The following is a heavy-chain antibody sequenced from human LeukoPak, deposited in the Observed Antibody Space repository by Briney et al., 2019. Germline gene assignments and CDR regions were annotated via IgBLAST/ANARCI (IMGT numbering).Heavy chain of an antibody. D-gene: IGHD3/OR15-3a*01. Sequence: PGGSLRLSCTASGFTFDNYWMTWVRQPPGKGLEWVANIKQDGGERYYVDSVRGRFTISRDNSKNSLYLQMNSLRAEDTAVYYCVRDGRPLDYWGQGTLVIVSS. CDR2: IKQDGGER. CDR3: VRDGRPLDY. J-gene: IGHJ4*02. V-gene: IGHV3-7*01. CDR1: GFTFDNYW.